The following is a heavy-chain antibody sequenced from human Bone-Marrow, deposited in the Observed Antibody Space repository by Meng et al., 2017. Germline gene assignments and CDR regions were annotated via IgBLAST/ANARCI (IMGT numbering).Heavy chain of an antibody. CDR1: SYTFNSYG. Sequence: QGRLVQSGAEMKKPGASVKVYWKVYSYTFNSYGISWVRQAPGQGLEWMGWISAYNGNTNDAQKLQGRVTMATDTSTSTAYMELRSLRSDDTAVYYCARGAWVRGVSHNDYWGQGTLVTVSS. D-gene: IGHD3-10*01. CDR2: ISAYNGNT. CDR3: ARGAWVRGVSHNDY. J-gene: IGHJ4*02. V-gene: IGHV1-18*01.